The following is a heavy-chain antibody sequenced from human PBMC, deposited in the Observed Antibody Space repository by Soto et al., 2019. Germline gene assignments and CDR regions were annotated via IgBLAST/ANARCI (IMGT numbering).Heavy chain of an antibody. Sequence: QVQLVQSGAEVKKPGSSVKVSCKASGGTFSSYSISWVRQAPGQGLEWMGRIIPILGIANYAQKFQGRVTIIADKSTSTAYMELSSLRAEDTAVYHCARVGVAGFDYWGQGTLVTVSS. CDR3: ARVGVAGFDY. CDR2: IIPILGIA. D-gene: IGHD3-10*01. V-gene: IGHV1-69*02. J-gene: IGHJ4*02. CDR1: GGTFSSYS.